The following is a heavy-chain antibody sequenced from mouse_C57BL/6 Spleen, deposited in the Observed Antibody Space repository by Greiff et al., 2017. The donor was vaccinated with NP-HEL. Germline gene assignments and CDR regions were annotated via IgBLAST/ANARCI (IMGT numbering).Heavy chain of an antibody. CDR1: GFTFSDYG. CDR3: AGQGYEWTWFAY. CDR2: ISSGSSTI. D-gene: IGHD2-2*01. Sequence: EVQVVESGGGLVKPGGSLKLSCAASGFTFSDYGMHWVRQAPEKGLEWVAYISSGSSTIYYVDTVKGRFTISRDNAKNTLFLQKTRLRSKDTAMYYWAGQGYEWTWFAYWGQGTLVTVSA. V-gene: IGHV5-17*01. J-gene: IGHJ3*01.